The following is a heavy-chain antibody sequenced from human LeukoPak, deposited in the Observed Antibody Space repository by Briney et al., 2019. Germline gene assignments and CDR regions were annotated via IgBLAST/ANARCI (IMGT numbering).Heavy chain of an antibody. J-gene: IGHJ4*02. CDR1: GGSISSSSFY. Sequence: PSETLSLTCTVSGGSISSSSFYWGWIRQPPGKGLEWIGSFYYSGSTYYDPSLKSRVTISVGTSKNQFSLKLSSVTAADTAVYYCARVYPIGSGSGYFDYWGQGTLVTVSS. CDR3: ARVYPIGSGSGYFDY. D-gene: IGHD6-25*01. CDR2: FYYSGST. V-gene: IGHV4-39*01.